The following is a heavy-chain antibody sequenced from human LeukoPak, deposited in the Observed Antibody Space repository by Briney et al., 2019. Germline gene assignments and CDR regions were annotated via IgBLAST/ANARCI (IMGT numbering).Heavy chain of an antibody. CDR2: ISVRSNYI. J-gene: IGHJ4*02. CDR3: VRLRRNSDTTGFYYYYDF. CDR1: GYTFSSYS. D-gene: IGHD3-22*01. Sequence: GGSLRLSCAASGYTFSSYSINWVRQAPGKGLEWVSSISVRSNYIYYADSVRGRFRISRDDARDSLYLQMNSLRAEDTAVYYCVRLRRNSDTTGFYYYYDFWGQGTLVTVSS. V-gene: IGHV3-21*01.